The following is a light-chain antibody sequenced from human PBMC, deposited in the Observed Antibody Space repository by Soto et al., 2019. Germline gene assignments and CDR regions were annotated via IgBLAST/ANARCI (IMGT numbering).Light chain of an antibody. J-gene: IGKJ1*01. V-gene: IGKV3-15*01. CDR1: QSVSGN. CDR2: GAS. Sequence: EIVMTQSPATLSVSPGERATLSCRASQSVSGNLAWYQQKPGQAPRLLIYGASTRATGIPARFSGSGSGTEFALTISSLQSEDFAVYYCQQYNNWPPWTFGQGTKVEIK. CDR3: QQYNNWPPWT.